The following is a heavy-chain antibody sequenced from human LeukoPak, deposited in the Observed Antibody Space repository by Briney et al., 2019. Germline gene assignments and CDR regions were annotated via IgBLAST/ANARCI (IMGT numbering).Heavy chain of an antibody. CDR2: INAGGDFV. Sequence: GGSLRLSCAASGFPFSTHSLNWVRQAPGKGLEWVSSINAGGDFVYYADSVKGRFTISRDNAKNSLYLQMNSLRAEDTAVYYCARDRGGSYSAIDYWGQGTLVTVSS. CDR1: GFPFSTHS. D-gene: IGHD1-26*01. V-gene: IGHV3-21*01. J-gene: IGHJ4*02. CDR3: ARDRGGSYSAIDY.